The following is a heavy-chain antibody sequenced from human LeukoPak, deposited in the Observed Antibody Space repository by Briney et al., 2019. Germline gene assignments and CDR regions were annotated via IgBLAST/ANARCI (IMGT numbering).Heavy chain of an antibody. V-gene: IGHV3-21*01. Sequence: GGSLRLSCAASGFTFSNYDMHWVRQAPGKGLEWVSSISSSSSYIYYADSVKGRFTISRDNAKNSLYLQMNSLRAEDTAVYYCARVGWQQLVRDAFDIWGQGTMVTVSS. CDR1: GFTFSNYD. CDR2: ISSSSSYI. D-gene: IGHD6-13*01. J-gene: IGHJ3*02. CDR3: ARVGWQQLVRDAFDI.